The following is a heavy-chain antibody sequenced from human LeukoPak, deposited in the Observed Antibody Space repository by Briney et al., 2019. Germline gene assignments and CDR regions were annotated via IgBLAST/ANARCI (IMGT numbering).Heavy chain of an antibody. V-gene: IGHV1-24*01. CDR3: ATGLVGASDY. Sequence: ASVKVSCKVSGYTLTELAMHWARQSPGKGLEWMGGFDPEDGETIYAQKFQGRVTTTEDTSTDTAYMELSSLRSEDTGVYYCATGLVGASDYWGQGTLVTVSS. CDR1: GYTLTELA. D-gene: IGHD1-26*01. J-gene: IGHJ4*01. CDR2: FDPEDGET.